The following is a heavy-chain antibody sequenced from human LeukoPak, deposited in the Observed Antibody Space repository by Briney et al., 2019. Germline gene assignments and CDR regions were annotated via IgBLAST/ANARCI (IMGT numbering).Heavy chain of an antibody. V-gene: IGHV3-7*01. Sequence: GGSLRLSCAASGFTFSSYSMNWVRQAPGKGLEWVANIKQDGSEKYYVDSVKGRFTISRDNAKNSLYLQMSSLRAEDTAVYYCARSLGLRAYWGQGTLVTVSS. D-gene: IGHD5-12*01. CDR1: GFTFSSYS. CDR2: IKQDGSEK. J-gene: IGHJ4*02. CDR3: ARSLGLRAY.